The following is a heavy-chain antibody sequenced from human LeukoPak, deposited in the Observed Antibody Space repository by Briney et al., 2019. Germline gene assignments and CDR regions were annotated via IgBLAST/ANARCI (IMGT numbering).Heavy chain of an antibody. CDR2: ISYDGSNK. D-gene: IGHD2-2*01. Sequence: GKSLRLSCAASGFTFSSYAMHWVRQAPGKGLEWEAVISYDGSNKHYADSVKGRFTISRDDSKSTLYLQMNSLRPGDTAVYYCAREGGVPAASYFYAMDVWGKGTTVTVSS. CDR1: GFTFSSYA. V-gene: IGHV3-30*04. J-gene: IGHJ6*04. CDR3: AREGGVPAASYFYAMDV.